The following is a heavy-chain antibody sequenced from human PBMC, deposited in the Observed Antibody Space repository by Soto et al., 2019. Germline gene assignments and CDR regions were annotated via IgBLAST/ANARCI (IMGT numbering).Heavy chain of an antibody. V-gene: IGHV3-23*01. J-gene: IGHJ4*02. D-gene: IGHD3-10*01. CDR2: ISGHGDAT. Sequence: EVQLLESGGGLVQPGGSLRLSCAASGFPFTGYAMSWVRQAPGKGLEWVSAISGHGDATFYADSVKGRFTISRDNSKNTMYLPMNSLGAEDTALYYCANSRVSMVRGLIIIPNYWGQGTLVTVSS. CDR1: GFPFTGYA. CDR3: ANSRVSMVRGLIIIPNY.